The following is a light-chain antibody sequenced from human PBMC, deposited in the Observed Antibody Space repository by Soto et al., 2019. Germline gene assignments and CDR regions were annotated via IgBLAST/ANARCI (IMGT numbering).Light chain of an antibody. V-gene: IGLV2-8*01. CDR1: SGDIGGYNY. CDR3: SSYVGTNTLV. Sequence: QSALTQPPSASGSHGQSVTISCTGTSGDIGGYNYVSWYQQHPGKAPKLLIYEVSKRPSGVPDRFSGSKTGNTASLTVSGPQAEDEADYYCSSYVGTNTLVFGGGTKLTVL. J-gene: IGLJ2*01. CDR2: EVS.